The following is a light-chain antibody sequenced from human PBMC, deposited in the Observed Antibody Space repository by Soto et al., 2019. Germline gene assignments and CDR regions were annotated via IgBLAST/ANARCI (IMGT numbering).Light chain of an antibody. CDR1: QSVSNN. V-gene: IGKV3-15*01. CDR2: DAS. Sequence: ILMTQSPATLSVSPGERATLSCRASQSVSNNLAWYQQKPCQAPRLLIYDASIRSTGIPAKFSGSGSGTEFTLTISGLQSEDFAVYYCQQYNNWPPWTFGQGTKVEIK. CDR3: QQYNNWPPWT. J-gene: IGKJ1*01.